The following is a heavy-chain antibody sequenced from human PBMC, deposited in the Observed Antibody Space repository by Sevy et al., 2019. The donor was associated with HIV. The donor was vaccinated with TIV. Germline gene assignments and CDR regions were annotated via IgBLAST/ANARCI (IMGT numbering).Heavy chain of an antibody. CDR2: IRQDGSDK. D-gene: IGHD3-9*01. CDR1: EFTFSRYC. CDR3: ARFRAGTFDYWGQGAGTFDS. Sequence: GESLKISCTASEFTFSRYCMSWIRRAPGKGLEWVATIRQDGSDKYYVDSVKGRFTISRDNAENSLYLQMNSVRAGDTAVYYCARFRAGTFDYWGQGAGTFDSWGQGALVTVSS. J-gene: IGHJ4*02. V-gene: IGHV3-7*03.